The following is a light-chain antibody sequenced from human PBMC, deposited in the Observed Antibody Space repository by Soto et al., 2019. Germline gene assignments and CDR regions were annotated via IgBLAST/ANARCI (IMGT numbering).Light chain of an antibody. V-gene: IGKV3-15*01. Sequence: ETLMTQSPATLSVSPGERVILSCRGSQSVSTNLAWYQQKPGQAPSLLIYGASTRASGIPARFSGSGSGTEFTLTISSLQSEDFAVYYCQQYNDWPPWAFGQGTKVEIK. CDR3: QQYNDWPPWA. J-gene: IGKJ1*01. CDR2: GAS. CDR1: QSVSTN.